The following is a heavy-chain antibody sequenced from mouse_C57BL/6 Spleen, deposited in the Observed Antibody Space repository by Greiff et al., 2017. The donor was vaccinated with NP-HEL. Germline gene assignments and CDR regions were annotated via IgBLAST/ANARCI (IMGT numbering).Heavy chain of an antibody. CDR2: IDPSDSYT. J-gene: IGHJ1*03. CDR1: GYTFTSYW. V-gene: IGHV1-50*01. D-gene: IGHD1-1*01. CDR3: ARGRLYGSSYRYFDV. Sequence: QVQLQQPGAELVKPGASVKLSCKASGYTFTSYWMQWVKQRPGQGLEWIGEIDPSDSYTNYNQKFKGKATLTVDTSSSTAYMQLSSLTSEDSAVYYCARGRLYGSSYRYFDVWGTGTTVTVSS.